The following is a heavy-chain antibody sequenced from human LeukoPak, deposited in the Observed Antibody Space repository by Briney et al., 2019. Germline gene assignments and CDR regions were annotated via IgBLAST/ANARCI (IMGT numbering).Heavy chain of an antibody. CDR3: AKLSQYYYDSSGYNDY. V-gene: IGHV3-30*18. Sequence: GRSLRLSCAASGFTFSSYGMHWVRQAPGKGLEWVAVISYDGSNKYYADSVKGRFTISRDNSKNTLYLQMNSLRAEDTAVYYCAKLSQYYYDSSGYNDYWGQGTLVTVSS. J-gene: IGHJ4*02. D-gene: IGHD3-22*01. CDR1: GFTFSSYG. CDR2: ISYDGSNK.